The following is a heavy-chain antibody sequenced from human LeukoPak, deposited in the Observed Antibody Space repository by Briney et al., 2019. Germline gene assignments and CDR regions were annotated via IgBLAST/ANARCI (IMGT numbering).Heavy chain of an antibody. J-gene: IGHJ5*02. V-gene: IGHV3-30*02. CDR2: IRYDGSNK. Sequence: SGGSLRLSRAASGFTFSSYGMHWVRQAPGKGLEWVAFIRYDGSNKYYADSVKGRFTISRDNSKNTLYLQMNSLRAEDTAVYYCAKGVRWEPRPPYNWFDPWGQGTLVTVSS. CDR3: AKGVRWEPRPPYNWFDP. CDR1: GFTFSSYG. D-gene: IGHD1-26*01.